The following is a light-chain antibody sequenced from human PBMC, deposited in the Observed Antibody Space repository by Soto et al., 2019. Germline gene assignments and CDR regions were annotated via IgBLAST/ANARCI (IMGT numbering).Light chain of an antibody. J-gene: IGKJ4*01. CDR3: QQLISYPLT. Sequence: DIQLTQSPSFLSASLGDRVTITCRASQGITTHLAWYQQKPGKAPNLLITAASTLHSGVPSRFSGRGSGTEFSLTISSLQPEDFATYYCQQLISYPLTFGGGTKVEIK. CDR2: AAS. V-gene: IGKV1-9*01. CDR1: QGITTH.